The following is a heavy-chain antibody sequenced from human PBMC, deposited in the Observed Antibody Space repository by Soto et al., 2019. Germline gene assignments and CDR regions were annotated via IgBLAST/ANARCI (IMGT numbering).Heavy chain of an antibody. J-gene: IGHJ6*02. CDR2: ISSSSSYI. CDR3: ARGGRVATIDYYYGMDV. D-gene: IGHD5-12*01. Sequence: PGGSLRLSCAASGFTFSSYSMKWVRQAPGKGLEWVSSISSSSSYIYYADSVKGRFTISRDNAKNSLYLQMNSLRAEDTAVYYCARGGRVATIDYYYGMDVWGQGTTVTVSS. CDR1: GFTFSSYS. V-gene: IGHV3-21*01.